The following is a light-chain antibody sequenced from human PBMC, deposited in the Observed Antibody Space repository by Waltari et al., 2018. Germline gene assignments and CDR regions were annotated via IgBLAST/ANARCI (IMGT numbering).Light chain of an antibody. V-gene: IGLV1-44*01. CDR3: AAWDDSLNGYV. CDR2: SNN. CDR1: SSNIGRNT. Sequence: QSVVTRPPSASGTPGQRVTISCSGSSSNIGRNTVNWYQQLPGTAPKLLIKSNNQRPSGVPDRFSGSKSGTSASLAISGLQSEDEADYYCAAWDDSLNGYVFGIGTKVTVL. J-gene: IGLJ1*01.